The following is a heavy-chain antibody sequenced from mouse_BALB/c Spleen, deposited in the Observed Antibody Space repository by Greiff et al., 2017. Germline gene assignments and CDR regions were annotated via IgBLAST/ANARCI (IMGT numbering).Heavy chain of an antibody. CDR3: RWLLGAMDY. CDR2: IYPSDSYT. J-gene: IGHJ4*01. D-gene: IGHD2-3*01. V-gene: IGHV1-69*02. CDR1: GYTFTSYW. Sequence: QVQLQQPGAELVRPGASVKLSCKASGYTFTSYWINWVKQRPGQGLEWIGNIYPSDSYTNYNQKFKDKATLTVDKSSSTAYMQLSSPTSGDSAVYYRRWLLGAMDYWGQGTSVTVSS.